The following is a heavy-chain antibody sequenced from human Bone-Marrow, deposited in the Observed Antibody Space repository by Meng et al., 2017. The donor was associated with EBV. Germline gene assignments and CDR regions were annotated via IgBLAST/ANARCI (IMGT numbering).Heavy chain of an antibody. CDR2: ISYDGSNK. Sequence: QVQLVESGGGVVQPGRSLRLSCAASGFTFSSYGMHWVRQAPGKGLEWVAVISYDGSNKYYADSVKGRFTISRDNSKNTLYLQMNSLRAEDTAVYYCAKDLSIAAAGPLDYWGQGTLVTVSS. V-gene: IGHV3-30*18. D-gene: IGHD6-13*01. CDR1: GFTFSSYG. CDR3: AKDLSIAAAGPLDY. J-gene: IGHJ4*02.